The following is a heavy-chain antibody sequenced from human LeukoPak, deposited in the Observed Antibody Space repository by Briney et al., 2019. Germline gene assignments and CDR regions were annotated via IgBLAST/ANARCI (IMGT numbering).Heavy chain of an antibody. D-gene: IGHD6-19*01. CDR2: ISWDGGST. J-gene: IGHJ4*02. V-gene: IGHV3-43D*03. CDR3: AKGGLAVAGNLDY. CDR1: GFAFDDYA. Sequence: GGSLRLSCAASGFAFDDYAMHWVRQAPGKGLEWVSLISWDGGSTYYADSVKGRFTISRDNSKNSLYLQMNSLRAEDTALYYCAKGGLAVAGNLDYWGQGTLVTVSS.